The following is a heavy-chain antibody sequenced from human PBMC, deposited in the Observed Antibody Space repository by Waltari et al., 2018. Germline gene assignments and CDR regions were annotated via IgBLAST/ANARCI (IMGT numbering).Heavy chain of an antibody. CDR3: ARLGSGWYSPNAS. V-gene: IGHV5-51*01. CDR2: IYPGDSGP. CDR1: GYSFTSYW. D-gene: IGHD6-19*01. J-gene: IGHJ5*02. Sequence: EVQLVQSGAEVKKPGESLKISCKGYGYSFTSYWIGWVRQMPGKGLEWMGIIYPGDSGPRYSPSFQGQATSSADKSISTAYLQWSILTASDTAMYYCARLGSGWYSPNASWGQGTLATVSS.